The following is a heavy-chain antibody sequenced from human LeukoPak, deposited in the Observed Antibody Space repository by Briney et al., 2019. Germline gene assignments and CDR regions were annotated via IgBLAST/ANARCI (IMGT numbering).Heavy chain of an antibody. D-gene: IGHD1-26*01. CDR3: ARDRLTSGSYFFDY. V-gene: IGHV3-48*01. Sequence: GGSLRLPCAASAFTFSDYSMNWVRQAPGKGLEWISYISGRSSTIYYADSVRGRFTISRDNAKNSMYLQMNSLRAEDTAVYYCARDRLTSGSYFFDYWGQGTLVTVSS. CDR1: AFTFSDYS. J-gene: IGHJ4*02. CDR2: ISGRSSTI.